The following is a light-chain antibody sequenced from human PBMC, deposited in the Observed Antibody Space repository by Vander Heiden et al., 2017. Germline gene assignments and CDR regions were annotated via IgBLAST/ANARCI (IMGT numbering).Light chain of an antibody. V-gene: IGLV3-1*01. CDR3: QAWDTNTVV. CDR1: KLGDKY. Sequence: SYELTQPPSVSVSPGQTASVTCSGDKLGDKYAHWYQQKPGQSPVLVIYDDRKRPSGIPERFSGSNSGKTATLTISGTQAMDEADYYCQAWDTNTVVFGGGTRLTVL. J-gene: IGLJ2*01. CDR2: DDR.